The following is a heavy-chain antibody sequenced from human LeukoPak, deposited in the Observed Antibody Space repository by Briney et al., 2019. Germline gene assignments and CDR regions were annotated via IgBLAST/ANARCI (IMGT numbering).Heavy chain of an antibody. V-gene: IGHV4-39*02. D-gene: IGHD1-26*01. CDR3: AREISGGGSYYHDY. CDR1: GGSISSSDYY. Sequence: SETLSLTCTVSGGSISSSDYYWGWIRQPPGKGLEWIVSIYYGGSTYYNPSLKSRVTISVDTSMNQFSLKLSSVTAADTAVYYCAREISGGGSYYHDYWGQGTLVTVSS. CDR2: IYYGGST. J-gene: IGHJ4*02.